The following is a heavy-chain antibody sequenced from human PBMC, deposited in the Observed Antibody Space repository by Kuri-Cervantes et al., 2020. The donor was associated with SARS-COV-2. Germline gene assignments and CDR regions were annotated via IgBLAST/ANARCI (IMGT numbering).Heavy chain of an antibody. CDR3: TTPPPYDYVWGSYRSLAPYGMDV. CDR1: GFTFGDYA. CDR2: ISGSGGST. J-gene: IGHJ6*02. V-gene: IGHV3-23*01. Sequence: GESLKISCTASGFTFGDYAMSWFRQAPGKGLEWVSAISGSGGSTYYADSVKGRFTISRDNSKNTLYLQMNSLKTEDTAVYYCTTPPPYDYVWGSYRSLAPYGMDVWGQGTTVTVSS. D-gene: IGHD3-16*02.